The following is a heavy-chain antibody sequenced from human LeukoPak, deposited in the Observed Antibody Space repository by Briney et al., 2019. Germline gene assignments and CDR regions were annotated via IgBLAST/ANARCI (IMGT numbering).Heavy chain of an antibody. CDR3: ARDFRYCSSTSCRRLSFDP. J-gene: IGHJ5*02. Sequence: PSETLSLTCTVSGGSISSGGYYWSWIRQHPGKGLEWIGYIYYSGSTNYNPSLKSRVTISVDTSKNQFSLKLSSVTAADTAVYYCARDFRYCSSTSCRRLSFDPWGQGTLVTVSS. CDR1: GGSISSGGYY. CDR2: IYYSGST. D-gene: IGHD2-2*01. V-gene: IGHV4-61*08.